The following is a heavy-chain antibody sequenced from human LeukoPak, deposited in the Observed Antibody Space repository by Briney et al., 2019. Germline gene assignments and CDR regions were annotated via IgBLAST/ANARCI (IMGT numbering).Heavy chain of an antibody. CDR2: IYYSGST. J-gene: IGHJ5*02. Sequence: KPSETLSLXCTVSGGSISSYYWSWIRQPPGKGLESIGYIYYSGSTNYNPSLKSRVTISVDTSKNQFSLKLSSVTAADTAVYYCAREGYCSGGSCYLYNWFDPWGQGTLVTVSS. D-gene: IGHD2-15*01. V-gene: IGHV4-59*01. CDR1: GGSISSYY. CDR3: AREGYCSGGSCYLYNWFDP.